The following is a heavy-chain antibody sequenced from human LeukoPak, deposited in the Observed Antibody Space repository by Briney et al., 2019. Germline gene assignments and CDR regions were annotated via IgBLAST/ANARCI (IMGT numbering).Heavy chain of an antibody. J-gene: IGHJ6*03. V-gene: IGHV3-11*04. CDR1: GFTFSDYY. D-gene: IGHD2-21*01. CDR2: ISSSGSTI. Sequence: GGSLRLSCAAPGFTFSDYYMSWIRQAPGKGLEWVSCISSSGSTIYYADSVKGRFTISRDNAKNSLYLQMNSLRAEDTAVYYCARVQGMWYYYYMDVWGKGTTVTVSS. CDR3: ARVQGMWYYYYMDV.